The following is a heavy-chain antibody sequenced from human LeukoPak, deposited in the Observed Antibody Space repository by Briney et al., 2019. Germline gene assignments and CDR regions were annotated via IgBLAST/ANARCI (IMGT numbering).Heavy chain of an antibody. CDR3: ARHGNVLLWFGDLSSTFDI. J-gene: IGHJ3*02. D-gene: IGHD3-10*01. V-gene: IGHV4-39*01. CDR1: GGSLSRSSYY. CDR2: IYYSGST. Sequence: SETLSLTCTVSGGSLSRSSYYWGWIRQPPGTGLEWIGSIYYSGSTYYNPSLESRVTISVDTSKNQFSLKLSSVTTADTAVYYCARHGNVLLWFGDLSSTFDIWGQGTMVTVSS.